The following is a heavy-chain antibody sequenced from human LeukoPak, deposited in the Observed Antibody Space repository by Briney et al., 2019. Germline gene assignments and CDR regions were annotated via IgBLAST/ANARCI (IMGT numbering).Heavy chain of an antibody. V-gene: IGHV3-64*01. D-gene: IGHD3-22*01. CDR1: GFTFSSYA. CDR3: ARDSSSLYYYDSSGYYGGNWFDP. CDR2: ISSNGGST. J-gene: IGHJ5*02. Sequence: GGSLRLSCAASGFTFSSYAMHWVRQAPGKGLEYVSAISSNGGSTYYANSVKGRCTISRDNSQNTLYLQMGSLRAEDMAVYYCARDSSSLYYYDSSGYYGGNWFDPWGQGTLVIVSS.